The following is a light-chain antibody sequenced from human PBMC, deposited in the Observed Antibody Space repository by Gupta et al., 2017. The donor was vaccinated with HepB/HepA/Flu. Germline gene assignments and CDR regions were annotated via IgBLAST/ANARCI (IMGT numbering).Light chain of an antibody. CDR2: AAS. CDR3: QRENNYPRT. Sequence: AIRLTQSPSSFSASTGDRVTITCRASQGISTYLAWYQRKPGNAPKLLLYAASTLQSGVPSRFSDSESGTDFTLTVSGLQSEDFATNYCQRENNYPRTFGQGTKVEIK. CDR1: QGISTY. J-gene: IGKJ1*01. V-gene: IGKV1-8*01.